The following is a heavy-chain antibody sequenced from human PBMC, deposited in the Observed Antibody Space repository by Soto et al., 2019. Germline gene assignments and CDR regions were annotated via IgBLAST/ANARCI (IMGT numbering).Heavy chain of an antibody. V-gene: IGHV3-30*18. J-gene: IGHJ4*02. CDR3: AKQYEFGGLEDY. Sequence: QVQLVESGGGVVQPGTSLRLSCAASGFTFRSHGMHWVRQVPGKGLEWVAAISNDGRSKYYADSVKRRFSISRDNSENTMHLQMNSLRVEDTAMYYCAKQYEFGGLEDYWGQGTLVTASS. CDR2: ISNDGRSK. D-gene: IGHD3-3*01. CDR1: GFTFRSHG.